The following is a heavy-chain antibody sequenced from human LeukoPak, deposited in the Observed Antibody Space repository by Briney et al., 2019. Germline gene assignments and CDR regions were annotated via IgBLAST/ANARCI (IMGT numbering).Heavy chain of an antibody. CDR1: GGSFSGYY. D-gene: IGHD2-2*01. V-gene: IGHV4-34*01. J-gene: IGHJ4*02. Sequence: SETLSLTFAVYGGSFSGYYWSWIRQPPGKGLEWIGEINHSGSTNYNPSLKSRVTISVDTSKNQFSLKLSSVTAADTAVYYCAIDCSSTSCYRAPAGYWGQGTLVTVSS. CDR2: INHSGST. CDR3: AIDCSSTSCYRAPAGY.